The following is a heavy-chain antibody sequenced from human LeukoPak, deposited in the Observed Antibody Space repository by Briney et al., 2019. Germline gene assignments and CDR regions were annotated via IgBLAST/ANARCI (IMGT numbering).Heavy chain of an antibody. CDR1: GFTFSNYA. CDR3: AKCAYYDFWSGYTLDS. D-gene: IGHD3-3*01. J-gene: IGHJ5*01. Sequence: GGSLRLSCATSGFTFSNYAMSWVRQAPGKGLEWASGISGNSGNIDYADSVKGRFTSSRDNSKNILYLQMNSLRADDTAIYYCAKCAYYDFWSGYTLDSWGQGTLVTVSS. CDR2: ISGNSGNI. V-gene: IGHV3-23*01.